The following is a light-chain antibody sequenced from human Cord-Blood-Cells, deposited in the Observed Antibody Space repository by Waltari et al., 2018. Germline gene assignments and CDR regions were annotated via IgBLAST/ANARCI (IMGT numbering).Light chain of an antibody. CDR3: CSYAGSYTFVV. Sequence: QSALTQPRSVSGSPGQSVTISCTGTSSDVGGYNNVSWYQQHPGKAPKLMIYDVSKRPSGVPDRFSGSKSGNPASLTISGLQAEDEADYYCCSYAGSYTFVVFGGGTKLTVL. J-gene: IGLJ2*01. CDR1: SSDVGGYNN. CDR2: DVS. V-gene: IGLV2-11*01.